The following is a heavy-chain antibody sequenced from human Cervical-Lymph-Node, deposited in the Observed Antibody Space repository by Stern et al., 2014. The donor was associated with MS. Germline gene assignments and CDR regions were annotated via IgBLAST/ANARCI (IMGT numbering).Heavy chain of an antibody. J-gene: IGHJ4*02. CDR1: GYTFTSFY. V-gene: IGHV1-46*01. CDR3: ARDSDWDKGWTADH. D-gene: IGHD6-19*01. Sequence: QVQLVESGAEVKKPGASVKVSCKASGYTFTSFYMHWVRQAPGQGLEWVGMINPNTTRTTLAQNFQGRVTMTRETSTNTVYMELNSLRSEDTAVYFCARDSDWDKGWTADHWGQGTLVTVSS. CDR2: INPNTTRT.